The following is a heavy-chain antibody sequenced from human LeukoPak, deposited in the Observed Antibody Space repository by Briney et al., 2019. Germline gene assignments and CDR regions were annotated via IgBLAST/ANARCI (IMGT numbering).Heavy chain of an antibody. CDR3: AKDSPGYSSSWYSWYFDY. CDR1: GFTFSSYA. CDR2: ISGSGSST. V-gene: IGHV3-23*01. Sequence: GGSLRLSCAASGFTFSSYAMSWVRQAPGKGLEWVSAISGSGSSTYYADSVKGRFTISRDNSKNTLYLQMNSLRAEDTAVYYCAKDSPGYSSSWYSWYFDYWGQGTLVTVSS. J-gene: IGHJ4*02. D-gene: IGHD6-13*01.